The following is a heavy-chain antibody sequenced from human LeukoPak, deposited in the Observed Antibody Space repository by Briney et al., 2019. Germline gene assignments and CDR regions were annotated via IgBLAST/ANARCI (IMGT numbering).Heavy chain of an antibody. CDR1: GFTFSSYS. D-gene: IGHD1-1*01. CDR3: TSGENWKTKLDF. J-gene: IGHJ4*02. Sequence: TGGSLRLSCAASGFTFSSYSMNWVRQAPGRGLEWVANIKQDGNEQYYVDSVRGRFTISRDNAKSSLYLQLNSLRAEDTAIYYCTSGENWKTKLDFWGQGTLVTVSS. CDR2: IKQDGNEQ. V-gene: IGHV3-7*01.